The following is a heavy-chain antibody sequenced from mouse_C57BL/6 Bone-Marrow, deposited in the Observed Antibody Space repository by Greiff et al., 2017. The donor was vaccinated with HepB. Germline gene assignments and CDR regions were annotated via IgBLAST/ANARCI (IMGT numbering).Heavy chain of an antibody. Sequence: EVQLQQSGAELVRPGASVKLSCTASGFNIKDDYIHWVKQRPEQGLEWIGWIDPENGDTEYDAKCKGKATITAEKSSNTAYMQLSSLTSEHTAVYYCTSWVTTVVPYWYFDVWCTGTTVTVAS. V-gene: IGHV14-4*01. CDR2: IDPENGDT. CDR1: GFNIKDDY. CDR3: TSWVTTVVPYWYFDV. D-gene: IGHD1-1*01. J-gene: IGHJ1*03.